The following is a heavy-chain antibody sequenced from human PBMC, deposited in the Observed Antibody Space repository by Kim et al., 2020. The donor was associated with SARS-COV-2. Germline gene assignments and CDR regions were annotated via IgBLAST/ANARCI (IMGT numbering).Heavy chain of an antibody. CDR2: IPYSGTT. CDR1: GGSISRSSYY. CDR3: ASSDNSGWNIDN. D-gene: IGHD6-19*01. Sequence: SETLSLTCTVSGGSISRSSYYWGWIRQPPGKGLEWIGSIPYSGTTYYDPSLKSRVIISVDTSENQFSLNLSSVTAADTAVYYCASSDNSGWNIDNWGQGTLVTVSS. J-gene: IGHJ4*02. V-gene: IGHV4-39*01.